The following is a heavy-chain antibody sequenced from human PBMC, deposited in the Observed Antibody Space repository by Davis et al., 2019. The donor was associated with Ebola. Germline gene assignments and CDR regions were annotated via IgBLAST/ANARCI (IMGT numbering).Heavy chain of an antibody. Sequence: PGGSLRLSCAASGFTFRDYYMTWIRQAPGQGLEWVSYISTGSTYTNYADSVKGRFTISRDNAKNSLYLQMNSLRAEDTAVYYCVRDHEIHKNYYYSGMDVWGQGTTVTVSS. CDR1: GFTFRDYY. CDR3: VRDHEIHKNYYYSGMDV. CDR2: ISTGSTYT. J-gene: IGHJ6*02. V-gene: IGHV3-11*06. D-gene: IGHD5-18*01.